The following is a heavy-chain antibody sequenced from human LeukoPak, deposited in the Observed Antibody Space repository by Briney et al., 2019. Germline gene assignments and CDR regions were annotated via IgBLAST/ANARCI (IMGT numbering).Heavy chain of an antibody. CDR1: RGTFSSYA. CDR2: IIPILGIA. CDR3: AREAGSGYVPFYYYYGMDV. V-gene: IGHV1-69*04. J-gene: IGHJ6*02. D-gene: IGHD3-22*01. Sequence: SVKVFCKASRGTFSSYAISWVRQAPGQGLEWMGRIIPILGIANYAQKFQGRVTITADKSTSTAYMELSSLRSEDTAVYYCAREAGSGYVPFYYYYGMDVWGQGTTVTVSS.